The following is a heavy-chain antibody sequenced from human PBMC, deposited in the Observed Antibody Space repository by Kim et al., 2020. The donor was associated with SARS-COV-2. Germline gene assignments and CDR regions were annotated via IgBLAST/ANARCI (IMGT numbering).Heavy chain of an antibody. CDR3: ASVFVPHYYGSGSYEGWFDP. J-gene: IGHJ5*02. CDR2: IYPGDSDT. V-gene: IGHV5-51*01. Sequence: GESLKISCKGSGYSFTSYWIGWVRQMPGKGLEWMGIIYPGDSDTRYSPSFQGQVTISADKSISTAYLQWSSLKASDTAMYYCASVFVPHYYGSGSYEGWFDPWGQGTLVTVSS. CDR1: GYSFTSYW. D-gene: IGHD3-10*01.